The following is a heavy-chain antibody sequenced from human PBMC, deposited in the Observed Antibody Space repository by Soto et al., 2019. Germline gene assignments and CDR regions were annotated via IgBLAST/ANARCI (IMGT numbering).Heavy chain of an antibody. CDR3: ARHWSPTFGGVIVSHIHN. J-gene: IGHJ4*02. CDR2: ISAYNGNT. V-gene: IGHV1-18*01. D-gene: IGHD3-16*02. CDR1: SYTFTSYG. Sequence: QVQLVQSGAEVKKPGASVMLSCKASSYTFTSYGISWVRQAPGQGLEWMGWISAYNGNTNYAQRVQGRITMTTDTSTSTAYLELKSLRSDDTAMYYCARHWSPTFGGVIVSHIHNWAQGTLVSVSS.